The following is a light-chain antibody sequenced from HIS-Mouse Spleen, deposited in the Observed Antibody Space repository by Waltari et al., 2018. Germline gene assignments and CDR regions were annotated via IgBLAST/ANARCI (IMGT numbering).Light chain of an antibody. CDR2: DVS. CDR1: SSDVGGYNY. J-gene: IGLJ3*02. V-gene: IGLV2-14*03. Sequence: QSALTQPASVPGSPGPSITLPCTGTSSDVGGYNYVSWYQQHPGKAPKRLIYDVSNRPSGVSNRFSGSTSGNTAFLTISGLQAEDEADYYCSSYTRSSTRVFGGGTKLTVL. CDR3: SSYTRSSTRV.